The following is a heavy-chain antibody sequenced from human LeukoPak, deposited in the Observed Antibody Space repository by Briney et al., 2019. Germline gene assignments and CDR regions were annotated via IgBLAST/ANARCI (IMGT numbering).Heavy chain of an antibody. CDR2: IYPGDSDT. D-gene: IGHD3-22*01. Sequence: GESLKISCKGSGYSFTTYWIGWARQMPGKGLEWMGIIYPGDSDTRYSPSFQGQVTISADKSISTAYLQWSSLKASDTAMYYCARTYYYDSSGYCDYWGQGTLVTVSS. V-gene: IGHV5-51*01. CDR3: ARTYYYDSSGYCDY. CDR1: GYSFTTYW. J-gene: IGHJ4*02.